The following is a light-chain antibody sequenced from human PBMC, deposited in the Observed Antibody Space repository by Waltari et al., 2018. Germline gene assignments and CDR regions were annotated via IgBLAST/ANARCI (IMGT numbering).Light chain of an antibody. CDR1: QGISSR. CDR2: AAS. Sequence: DIQMTQSPSSLSASVGDRVTITCRASQGISSRLAWYQQKPEEAPKSLIYAASTLQSGVPSRFSGSESGTDFTLTITSLQPEDSATYYCQQYNSYPITFGGGTKVEIK. CDR3: QQYNSYPIT. V-gene: IGKV1D-16*01. J-gene: IGKJ4*01.